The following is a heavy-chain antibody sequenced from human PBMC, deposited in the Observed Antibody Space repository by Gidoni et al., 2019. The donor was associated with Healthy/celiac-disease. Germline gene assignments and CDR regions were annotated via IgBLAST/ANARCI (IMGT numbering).Heavy chain of an antibody. J-gene: IGHJ4*02. CDR3: ARHLIGGATRGKGY. Sequence: EVQLLESGGGLVQPGGSLRLSCAASGFTFSSYAMSWVRQAPGKGLEWGSAISGSGGSTYYADSVKGRFTISRDNSKNTLYLQMNSLRAEDTAVYYCARHLIGGATRGKGYWGQGTLVTVSS. D-gene: IGHD1-26*01. CDR2: ISGSGGST. CDR1: GFTFSSYA. V-gene: IGHV3-23*01.